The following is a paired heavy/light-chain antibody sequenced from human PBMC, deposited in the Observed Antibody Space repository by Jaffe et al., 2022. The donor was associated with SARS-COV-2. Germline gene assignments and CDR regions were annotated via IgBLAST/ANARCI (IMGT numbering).Heavy chain of an antibody. V-gene: IGHV3-7*04. J-gene: IGHJ5*02. D-gene: IGHD3-16*01. Sequence: EVQLVESGGDLVKPGGSLRLSCAASGFTFNSYWMTWVRQAPGRGPQWVAIVNPGGTETYYVDSLKGRFVISRDNTRSLLYLQLSNLGAGDTARYYCVRVKPNLWGFGGLNYFDAWGQGTLVIVSS. CDR3: VRVKPNLWGFGGLNYFDA. CDR2: VNPGGTET. CDR1: GFTFNSYW.
Light chain of an antibody. CDR3: QQRSHWPPIT. J-gene: IGKJ5*01. Sequence: EIVLTQSPATLSLSPGERATLSCRASQSVGNYIAWYQQKPGQAPRLLIYDASNRASGVPARFSGSGSGTDFTLTISSLEPEDFVIYYCQQRSHWPPITFGQGTRLEIK. V-gene: IGKV3-11*01. CDR1: QSVGNY. CDR2: DAS.